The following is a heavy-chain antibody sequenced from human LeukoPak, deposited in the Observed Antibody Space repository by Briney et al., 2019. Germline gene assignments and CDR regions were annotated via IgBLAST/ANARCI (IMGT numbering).Heavy chain of an antibody. V-gene: IGHV3-30*18. CDR2: ISYDGSNK. Sequence: GRSLRLSCAASGFTFDSYGMHWVRQAPGKGLEWVAVISYDGSNKYYVDSVKGRFTISRDNSKNTLYLQMNSLRSEDTAVYYCAKDRTYDSGTYDAFDIWGPGTMVTVSS. D-gene: IGHD4-17*01. J-gene: IGHJ3*02. CDR3: AKDRTYDSGTYDAFDI. CDR1: GFTFDSYG.